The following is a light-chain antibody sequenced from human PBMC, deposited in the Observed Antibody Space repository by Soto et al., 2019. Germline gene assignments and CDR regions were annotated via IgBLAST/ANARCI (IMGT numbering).Light chain of an antibody. J-gene: IGKJ4*01. CDR1: QSVSSN. V-gene: IGKV3-15*01. CDR2: GAS. Sequence: EIVMTQSPATLSVSPGERATLSCRASQSVSSNLAWYQQKPGQAPRLLIYGASTRATGIPARFSGSGSGTEFTLTISILQSEDLAVYYCQQYNNWPPLTFGGGTKVEIK. CDR3: QQYNNWPPLT.